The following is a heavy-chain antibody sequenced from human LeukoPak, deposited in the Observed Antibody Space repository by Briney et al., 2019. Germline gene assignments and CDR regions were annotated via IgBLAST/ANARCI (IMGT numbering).Heavy chain of an antibody. CDR1: GFTFSGSA. CDR3: TRRDDALKVGYHYYYMDV. Sequence: PGGSLTLSCAASGFTFSGSAMHWVRQASGKGLEWVGRIRSKANSYATAYAASVKGRFTISRDDSKNTAYLQMNSLKTEDTAVYYCTRRDDALKVGYHYYYMDVWGKGTTVTVSS. J-gene: IGHJ6*03. CDR2: IRSKANSYAT. V-gene: IGHV3-73*01. D-gene: IGHD2-2*01.